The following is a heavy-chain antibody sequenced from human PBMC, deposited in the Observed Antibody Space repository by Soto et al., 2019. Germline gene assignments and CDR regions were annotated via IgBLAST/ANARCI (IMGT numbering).Heavy chain of an antibody. V-gene: IGHV5-51*01. D-gene: IGHD2-2*01. CDR2: IYPGDSDT. Sequence: GESLKISCKGSGYSFTSYWIGWVRQMPGKGLEWMGIIYPGDSDTRYSRSFQGQVPIPAGKSISTAYLQWSSLKASETAMYYCARLLLGYCSSTSCYRSFVHYYGMDVWGQGTTVTVSS. CDR1: GYSFTSYW. J-gene: IGHJ6*02. CDR3: ARLLLGYCSSTSCYRSFVHYYGMDV.